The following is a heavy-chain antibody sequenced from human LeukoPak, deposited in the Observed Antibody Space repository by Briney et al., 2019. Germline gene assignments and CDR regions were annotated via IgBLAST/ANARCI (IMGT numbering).Heavy chain of an antibody. Sequence: SETLSLTCTVSGDSFTSYYWSWIRQPPGKGLEWIGYIYYSGSTNYNPSLKSRVTMSVDTSKSQFSLNLSSVTTADTAVYYCARGTFIDIAVACDYWGQGALVTVSS. CDR2: IYYSGST. CDR3: ARGTFIDIAVACDY. V-gene: IGHV4-59*01. D-gene: IGHD6-19*01. CDR1: GDSFTSYY. J-gene: IGHJ4*02.